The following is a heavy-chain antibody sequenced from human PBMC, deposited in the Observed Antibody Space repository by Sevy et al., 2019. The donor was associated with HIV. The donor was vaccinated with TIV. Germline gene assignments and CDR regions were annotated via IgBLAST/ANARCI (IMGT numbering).Heavy chain of an antibody. D-gene: IGHD2-15*01. CDR2: ISYDGSNK. Sequence: GGSLRLSCAASGFTFSSYAMHWVRQAPGKGLEWVAVISYDGSNKYYADSVEGRFTISRDKSKNTLYLQMNSLTAEDTAVYFCAKGDRTFYGLDVWGQGTTVTVSS. CDR1: GFTFSSYA. V-gene: IGHV3-30*04. CDR3: AKGDRTFYGLDV. J-gene: IGHJ6*02.